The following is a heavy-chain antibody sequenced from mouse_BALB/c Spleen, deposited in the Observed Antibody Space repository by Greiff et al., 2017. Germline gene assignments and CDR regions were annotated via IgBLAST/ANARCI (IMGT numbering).Heavy chain of an antibody. D-gene: IGHD1-1*01. J-gene: IGHJ1*01. CDR1: GFTFSDYY. CDR3: ARHAGLLFDV. CDR2: ISDGGSYT. Sequence: EVQGVESGGGLVKPGGSLKLSCAASGFTFSDYYMYWVRQTPEKRLEWVATISDGGSYTYYPDSVKGRFTISRDNAKNNLYLQMSSLKSEDTAMYYCARHAGLLFDVWGAGTTVTVSS. V-gene: IGHV5-4*02.